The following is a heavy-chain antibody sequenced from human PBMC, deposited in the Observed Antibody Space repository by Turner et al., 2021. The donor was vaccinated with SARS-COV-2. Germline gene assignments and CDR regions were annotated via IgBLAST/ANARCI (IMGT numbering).Heavy chain of an antibody. J-gene: IGHJ3*02. D-gene: IGHD3-9*01. CDR2: IVNDGSQQ. CDR1: GFTFSTYG. Sequence: QVQLVESGGVVVKPGRSLRLSCVVYGFTFSTYGMHWVRQAPGKGLEWVAVIVNDGSQQHYADSVKGRFIISRDNSKNTLFLQMNSLRAEDTALYYCARDDILPDYGLDIWGQGTMVTVSS. V-gene: IGHV3-33*01. CDR3: ARDDILPDYGLDI.